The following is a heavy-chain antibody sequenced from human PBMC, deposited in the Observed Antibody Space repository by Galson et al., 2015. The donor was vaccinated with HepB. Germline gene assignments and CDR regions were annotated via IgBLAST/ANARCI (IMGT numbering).Heavy chain of an antibody. V-gene: IGHV3-30*18. CDR1: DFTFRSFG. D-gene: IGHD3-22*01. Sequence: SLRFSCAVSDFTFRSFGMHWVRQAPGKGLVWVALISSDGSNKYYGDSVKGRFTVSRDNSQNTLHLQMNSLRTEDTGVYFCAKVRRSEILVPGDYWFDLWGQGTLVTVSS. CDR2: ISSDGSNK. CDR3: AKVRRSEILVPGDYWFDL. J-gene: IGHJ4*02.